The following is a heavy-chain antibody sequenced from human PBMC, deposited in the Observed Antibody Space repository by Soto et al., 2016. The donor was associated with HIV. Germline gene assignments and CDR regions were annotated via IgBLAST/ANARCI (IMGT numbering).Heavy chain of an antibody. CDR3: AREGTTGVPVDH. Sequence: VQLVQPGAEVKRPGASVKVSCTASGYTFTGRYMYWLRQAPGQGPEWMGWIDPNSGATNYAQRFQGRLTLTRDTSISTGYMELSSLTSDDTAIYYCAREGTTGVPVDHWGQGTLVTVSS. V-gene: IGHV1-2*02. CDR2: IDPNSGAT. J-gene: IGHJ4*02. CDR1: GYTFTGRY. D-gene: IGHD3-9*01.